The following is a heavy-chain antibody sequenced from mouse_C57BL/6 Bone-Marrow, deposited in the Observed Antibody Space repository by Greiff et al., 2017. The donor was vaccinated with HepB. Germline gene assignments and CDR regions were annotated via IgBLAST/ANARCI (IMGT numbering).Heavy chain of an antibody. Sequence: VQLKESGGGLVKPGGSLKLSCAASGFTFSDYGMHWVRQAPEKGLEWVAYISSGSSTIYYADTVKGRFTISRDNAKNTLFLQMTSLRSEDTAMYYCARGGYDEGFAYWGQGTLVTVSA. CDR3: ARGGYDEGFAY. D-gene: IGHD2-2*01. J-gene: IGHJ3*01. CDR1: GFTFSDYG. V-gene: IGHV5-17*01. CDR2: ISSGSSTI.